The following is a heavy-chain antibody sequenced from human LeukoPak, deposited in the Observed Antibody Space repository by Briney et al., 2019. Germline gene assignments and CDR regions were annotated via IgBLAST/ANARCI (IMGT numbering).Heavy chain of an antibody. V-gene: IGHV2-5*02. CDR3: AHANSYYYDSSGYYY. J-gene: IGHJ4*02. CDR2: IYWDDDK. Sequence: SGPTLVKPTQTLTLTCTFSGFPLSTSGVGVGWIRQPPGKALEWLALIYWDDDKRYRPSLKSRLTITKDTSKNQVVLTMTNMDPVDTATYYCAHANSYYYDSSGYYYWGQGTLVTVSS. CDR1: GFPLSTSGVG. D-gene: IGHD3-22*01.